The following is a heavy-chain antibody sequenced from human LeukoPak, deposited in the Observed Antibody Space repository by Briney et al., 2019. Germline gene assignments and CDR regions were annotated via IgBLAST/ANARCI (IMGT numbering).Heavy chain of an antibody. J-gene: IGHJ3*02. CDR2: IYYLGST. V-gene: IGHV4-38-2*02. CDR1: GFSISSGYY. CDR3: ARVEGARAFDI. D-gene: IGHD1-26*01. Sequence: SETLSLTCTVSGFSISSGYYWGWIRQPPGKGLEWIGSIYYLGSTSYNPSLKSRVIMSVDTSKNQFSLKLTSVTAADTAVYYCARVEGARAFDIWGQGTMVTVSS.